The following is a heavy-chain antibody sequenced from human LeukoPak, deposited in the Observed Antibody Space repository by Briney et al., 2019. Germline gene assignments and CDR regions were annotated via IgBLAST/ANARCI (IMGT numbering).Heavy chain of an antibody. J-gene: IGHJ4*02. Sequence: PGGSLRLSCAASGFTFSSYSLSWVRQAPGKGLEWVSYIISSSTIYYADSVKGRFTISRDNAKNSLYLQMNSLRDEDTAVYYCARCSGLVVRTWGQGTLVTVSS. D-gene: IGHD6-19*01. CDR2: IISSSTI. V-gene: IGHV3-48*02. CDR3: ARCSGLVVRT. CDR1: GFTFSSYS.